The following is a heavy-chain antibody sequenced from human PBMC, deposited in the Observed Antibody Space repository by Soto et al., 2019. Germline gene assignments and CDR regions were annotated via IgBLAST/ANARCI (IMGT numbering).Heavy chain of an antibody. CDR1: GGSINSGDSY. D-gene: IGHD2-15*01. CDR3: ARDAPGVAPY. J-gene: IGHJ4*02. CDR2: INYRGST. Sequence: QVQLQESGPGLVRPSQTLSLICTVSGGSINSGDSYWNWIRQHPEKGLEWIGYINYRGSTFYNPSLKSRIIIAGDTSKNQFSLKLSSVTAADTAVYYCARDAPGVAPYWGQGTLVTVSS. V-gene: IGHV4-31*03.